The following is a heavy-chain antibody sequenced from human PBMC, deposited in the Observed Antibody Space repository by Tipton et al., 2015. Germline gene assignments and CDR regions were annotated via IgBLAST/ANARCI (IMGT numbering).Heavy chain of an antibody. CDR3: ARLRGLWLGDY. J-gene: IGHJ4*02. Sequence: TCTVSGGSIRSFYWSWIRQPPGKGLEWIGYISYSGSTNYNTSLKSRVTISVDTPKNQFSLKLSSVTAADTAVYYCARLRGLWLGDYWGQGTLVTVSS. CDR2: ISYSGST. V-gene: IGHV4-59*08. D-gene: IGHD3-10*01. CDR1: GGSIRSFY.